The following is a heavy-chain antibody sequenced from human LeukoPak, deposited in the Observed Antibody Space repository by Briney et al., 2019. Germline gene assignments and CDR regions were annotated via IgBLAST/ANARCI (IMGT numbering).Heavy chain of an antibody. Sequence: PGGSLRLSCAASGFTFDDYAMHWVRHVPGKGLEWVSGISWNSGSIGYADSVKGRFTISRDNAKNSLYLQMNSLRAEDMALYYCAKTSGSYDYYYMDGWGKGTTVTVS. V-gene: IGHV3-9*03. D-gene: IGHD1-26*01. CDR3: AKTSGSYDYYYMDG. CDR2: ISWNSGSI. J-gene: IGHJ6*03. CDR1: GFTFDDYA.